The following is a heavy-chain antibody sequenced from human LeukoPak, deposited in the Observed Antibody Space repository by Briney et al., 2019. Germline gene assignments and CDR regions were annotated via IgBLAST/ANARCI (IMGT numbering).Heavy chain of an antibody. CDR3: ARAAYSSTWYSRYFDL. D-gene: IGHD6-13*01. Sequence: GGSLRLSCAASGFTFSSYSMNWVRQAPGKGLEWVSGIGTAGEIYYPGSVKGRFTISRENAKNSLYLQMSSLRAGDTAVYYCARAAYSSTWYSRYFDLWGRGTLVTVSS. CDR1: GFTFSSYS. V-gene: IGHV3-13*01. J-gene: IGHJ2*01. CDR2: IGTAGEI.